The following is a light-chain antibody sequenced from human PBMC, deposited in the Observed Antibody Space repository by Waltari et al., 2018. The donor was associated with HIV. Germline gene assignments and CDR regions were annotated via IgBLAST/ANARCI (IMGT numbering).Light chain of an antibody. J-gene: IGLJ3*02. Sequence: QTVVTQEPSFSVSPGGTVTLTCGLSSGSVSTNYSHSWYKQSPGQAPRTLIYSTDIRSSGAPARFSGSILGNKAALTITGAQAEDEADYYCVVYLSSGSWVFGGGTKVTVL. CDR3: VVYLSSGSWV. CDR2: STD. V-gene: IGLV8-61*01. CDR1: SGSVSTNYS.